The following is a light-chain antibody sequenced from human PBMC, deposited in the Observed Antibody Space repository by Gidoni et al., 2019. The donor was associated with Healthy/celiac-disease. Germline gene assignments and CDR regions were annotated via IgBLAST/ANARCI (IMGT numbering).Light chain of an antibody. V-gene: IGKV1-8*01. CDR2: AAS. CDR3: QQYDSYPPT. Sequence: AIRLTQSPSSFSASTGDRVTITCRASQGISSYLLWYQQKPGKAPKLLIYAASTLQSGVPSRFSGSGSGTDFTLTISSLQSEDFATYYCQQYDSYPPTFGGGTKVEIK. CDR1: QGISSY. J-gene: IGKJ4*01.